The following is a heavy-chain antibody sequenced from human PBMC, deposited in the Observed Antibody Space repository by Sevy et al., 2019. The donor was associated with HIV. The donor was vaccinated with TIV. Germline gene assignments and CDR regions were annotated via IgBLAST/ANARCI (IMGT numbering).Heavy chain of an antibody. D-gene: IGHD1-26*01. V-gene: IGHV3-21*01. CDR1: GFSFNTYT. CDR3: ARVPDSGGRGRADY. Sequence: GASLRLSCAASGFSFNTYTFYWVRQAPGEGLEWISSISSSGVYEYYADSVRGRFTISRDNAKNSLSLQMNGLRVEDTGVYYCARVPDSGGRGRADYWGQGTRVTVSS. J-gene: IGHJ4*02. CDR2: ISSSGVYE.